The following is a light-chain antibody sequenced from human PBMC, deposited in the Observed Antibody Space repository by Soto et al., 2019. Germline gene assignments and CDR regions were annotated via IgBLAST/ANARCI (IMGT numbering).Light chain of an antibody. V-gene: IGKV3-11*01. J-gene: IGKJ5*01. Sequence: EIVLTQSPATLTLSPGERATLSCRASQSVSSYLAWYQQKPGQAPRLLIYDASNRATGIPARFSGIGSGTDFTLTISSLEPDDFAVYYCLQRSNWLPITIGQGTRLEIK. CDR1: QSVSSY. CDR2: DAS. CDR3: LQRSNWLPIT.